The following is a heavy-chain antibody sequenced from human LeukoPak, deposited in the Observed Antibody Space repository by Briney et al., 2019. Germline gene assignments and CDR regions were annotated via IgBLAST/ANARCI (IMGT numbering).Heavy chain of an antibody. CDR3: ARDRAWNYFDY. CDR2: ISNDGSRK. CDR1: GFTLSRHG. D-gene: IGHD3-3*01. Sequence: PGGYLRLSCAPSGFTLSRHGMHWVRQAPGKGLEWVAIISNDGSRKYYAHSVEGRFTISRDNSKNTLYLQMDSLRAEDTAVYYCARDRAWNYFDYWGQGTLVTVSS. V-gene: IGHV3-30*03. J-gene: IGHJ4*02.